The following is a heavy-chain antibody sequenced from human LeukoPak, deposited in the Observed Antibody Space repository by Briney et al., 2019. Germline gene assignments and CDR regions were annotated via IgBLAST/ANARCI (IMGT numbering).Heavy chain of an antibody. CDR1: GFTFSSYW. V-gene: IGHV3-7*04. J-gene: IGHJ4*02. CDR3: ARDSSGAARVY. Sequence: GGSLRLSCAASGFTFSSYWMSWVRQAPGKGLEWVANIKQDGSEKYYVDSVKGRFTISRDNAKSSLYLQMNSLRAEDTAVYYCARDSSGAARVYWGQGTLVTVSS. CDR2: IKQDGSEK. D-gene: IGHD6-6*01.